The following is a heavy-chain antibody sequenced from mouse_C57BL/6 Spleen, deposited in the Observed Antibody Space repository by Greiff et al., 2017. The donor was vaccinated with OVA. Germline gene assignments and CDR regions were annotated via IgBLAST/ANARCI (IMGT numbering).Heavy chain of an antibody. CDR3: ARYYGSSYGFAY. CDR1: GYSFTSYY. J-gene: IGHJ3*01. D-gene: IGHD1-1*01. CDR2: IYPGSGNT. V-gene: IGHV1-66*01. Sequence: QVQLQQSGPELVKPGASVKISCKASGYSFTSYYIHWVKQRPGQGLEWIGWIYPGSGNTKYNEKFKGKATLTADTSCSTAYMQLSSLTSEDSAVYYCARYYGSSYGFAYWGQGTLVTVSA.